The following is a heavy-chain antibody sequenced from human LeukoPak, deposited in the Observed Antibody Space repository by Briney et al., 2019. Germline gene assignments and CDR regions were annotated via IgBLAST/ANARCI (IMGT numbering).Heavy chain of an antibody. V-gene: IGHV4-59*01. J-gene: IGHJ4*02. Sequence: PSETLSLTCTVSGGSISNYYWSWIRQPPGKALEWIGYIYYTGTTKYNPSLKSRATISLDTSKNQFSLKLTSVTAADTAVYYCAREEDSYYFDYWGQGTPVTVSS. CDR3: AREEDSYYFDY. CDR1: GGSISNYY. CDR2: IYYTGTT.